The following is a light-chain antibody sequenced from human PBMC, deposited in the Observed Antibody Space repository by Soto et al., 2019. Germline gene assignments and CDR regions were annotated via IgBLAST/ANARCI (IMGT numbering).Light chain of an antibody. J-gene: IGKJ2*01. Sequence: DVVMTQSSLSLPVTLGQPASISCRSSQSLAYSDGNTYLNWFQQRPGQSPRRLIYKVSNRDSGVPDRFSGSGSDTDFTLKISRVEAEDVGIYYCMQGTHWPPYTFGQGTKLEIK. CDR3: MQGTHWPPYT. V-gene: IGKV2-30*01. CDR1: QSLAYSDGNTY. CDR2: KVS.